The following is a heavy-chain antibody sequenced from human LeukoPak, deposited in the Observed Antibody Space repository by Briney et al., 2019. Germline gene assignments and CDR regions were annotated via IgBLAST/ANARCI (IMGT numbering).Heavy chain of an antibody. V-gene: IGHV3-7*01. CDR3: ARVSYYYYGSGSYSQDAFDI. Sequence: PGGSLRLSCAPSGFTLSSYWMSWVRQAPGRGVEGVANIKQDGSEKYSVDSVKGRFTISRDNAKNPLYLQMNSLRAEDTAVYYCARVSYYYYGSGSYSQDAFDIWGQGTMVTVSS. D-gene: IGHD3-10*01. CDR1: GFTLSSYW. J-gene: IGHJ3*02. CDR2: IKQDGSEK.